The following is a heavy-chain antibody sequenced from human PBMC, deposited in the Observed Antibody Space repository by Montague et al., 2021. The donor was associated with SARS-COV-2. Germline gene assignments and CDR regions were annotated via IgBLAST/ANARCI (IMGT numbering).Heavy chain of an antibody. V-gene: IGHV3-11*06. CDR3: AREGHLATRPGWSNWFDP. Sequence: SLRLSCAASGFNFSDYYITWVRRAPGKGLEWVAYISSSTTYTNYXDSLKVRFTISRDNTKKSVYLQMNRLRAEDTGVYYCAREGHLATRPGWSNWFDPWGQGTLVTVSS. J-gene: IGHJ5*02. D-gene: IGHD6-6*01. CDR1: GFNFSDYY. CDR2: ISSSTTYT.